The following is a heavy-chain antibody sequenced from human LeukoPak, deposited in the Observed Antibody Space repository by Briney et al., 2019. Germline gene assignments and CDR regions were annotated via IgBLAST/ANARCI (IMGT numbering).Heavy chain of an antibody. J-gene: IGHJ4*02. Sequence: PGGSLRLSYAASGFTFSSYAMSWVRQAPGKGLEWVSAISGSGGSTYYADSVKGRFTISRDNSKNTLYLQMNSLRAEDTAVYYCAKDRSIVLMVYAIEFDYWGQGTLVTVSS. CDR1: GFTFSSYA. CDR2: ISGSGGST. CDR3: AKDRSIVLMVYAIEFDY. D-gene: IGHD2-8*01. V-gene: IGHV3-23*01.